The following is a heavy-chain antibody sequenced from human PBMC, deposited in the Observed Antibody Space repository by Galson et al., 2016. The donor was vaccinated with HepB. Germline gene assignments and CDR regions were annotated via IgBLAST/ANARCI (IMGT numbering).Heavy chain of an antibody. CDR3: VRDPNKQEGFDF. V-gene: IGHV3-74*01. D-gene: IGHD1/OR15-1a*01. CDR2: INSDGSDI. Sequence: SLRLSCAASGFTFSTYWMHWVRQVPGKGLVWVSRINSDGSDIIYADSVKGRFTISRDNANNTLYLQMTSLTDDDTAVYSCVRDPNKQEGFDFWGPGTLVTVAS. J-gene: IGHJ4*02. CDR1: GFTFSTYW.